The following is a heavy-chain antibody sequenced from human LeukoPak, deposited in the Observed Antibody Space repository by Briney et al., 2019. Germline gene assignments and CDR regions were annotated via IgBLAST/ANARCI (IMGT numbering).Heavy chain of an antibody. V-gene: IGHV3-21*06. J-gene: IGHJ4*02. CDR2: ISPSSTYI. Sequence: PGGSLRLSCAASGFTFSSFKMTWVRQAPGKGLEWVASISPSSTYIYYGDSLKGRVTVSRDNAKSLLFLHMSSLRPDDTAVYYCARDLTGGEYFDSWGQAALVSVSP. CDR1: GFTFSSFK. D-gene: IGHD3-16*01. CDR3: ARDLTGGEYFDS.